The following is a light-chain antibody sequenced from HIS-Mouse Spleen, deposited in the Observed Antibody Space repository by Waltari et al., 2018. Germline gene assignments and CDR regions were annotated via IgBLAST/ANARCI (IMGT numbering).Light chain of an antibody. Sequence: EIVLTQSPATLSLSPGERATLSCRASQGVSSYLAWYQQKPGPAPRLLIYDASNRATGIPARFSGSGSGTDFTLTISSLEPEDFAVYYCQQRSNWPAFGQGTKLEIK. CDR2: DAS. J-gene: IGKJ2*01. CDR1: QGVSSY. CDR3: QQRSNWPA. V-gene: IGKV3-11*01.